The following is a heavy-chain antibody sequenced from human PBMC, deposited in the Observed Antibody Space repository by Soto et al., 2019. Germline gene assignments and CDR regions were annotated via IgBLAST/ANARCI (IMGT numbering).Heavy chain of an antibody. CDR1: GCSISSGYY. J-gene: IGHJ5*02. CDR3: ARGSSGYYFFGFAWFDP. Sequence: PSETLFLTCAVSGCSISSGYYWGWIRQPPGKGLEWIGSIYHSGSTYYNPSLKSRVTTSVDTSKNQFSLKLSSVTAADTAVYYCARGSSGYYFFGFAWFDPWGQGTLVTVSS. CDR2: IYHSGST. D-gene: IGHD3-22*01. V-gene: IGHV4-38-2*01.